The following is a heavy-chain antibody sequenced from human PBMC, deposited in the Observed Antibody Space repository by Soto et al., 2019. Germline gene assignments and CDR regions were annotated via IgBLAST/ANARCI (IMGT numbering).Heavy chain of an antibody. CDR3: ARSDWNDPSLFDY. Sequence: PSETLSLTCTVSGGSISSSRCHWGWIRQPPGKGLEWIGYIYYSGSTYYNPSLKSRLTISVDTSKNQFSLKLSSVTAADTAVYYCARSDWNDPSLFDYWGQGTLVTVSS. D-gene: IGHD1-1*01. CDR1: GGSISSSRCH. V-gene: IGHV4-30-4*08. CDR2: IYYSGST. J-gene: IGHJ4*02.